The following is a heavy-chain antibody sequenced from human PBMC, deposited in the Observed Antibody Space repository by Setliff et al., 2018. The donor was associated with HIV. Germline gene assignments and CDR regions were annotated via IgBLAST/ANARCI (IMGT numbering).Heavy chain of an antibody. D-gene: IGHD5-12*01. Sequence: SETLSLTCTVSGGSISSYYWSWIRQPPGKGLEWIGYIYYSGSTNYNPSLKSRVTISVDTSKNQFSLKLSSVTAADTAAYYCARGRKRDGYNFYYYYMDVWDKGTTVTVSS. CDR2: IYYSGST. CDR1: GGSISSYY. CDR3: ARGRKRDGYNFYYYYMDV. V-gene: IGHV4-59*12. J-gene: IGHJ6*03.